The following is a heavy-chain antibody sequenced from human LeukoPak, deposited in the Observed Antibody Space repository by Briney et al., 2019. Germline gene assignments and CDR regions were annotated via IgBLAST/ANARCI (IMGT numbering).Heavy chain of an antibody. Sequence: PGVSLRLSCAASGFTFTNYPMIWVRQAPGRGLTWVSGISGSGGSTYYADSVKGRFTISRDNPRSTLYLQMSSLRAEDTAVYYCARKLSGYAPFDCWGQGTLVTVSS. CDR2: ISGSGGST. CDR1: GFTFTNYP. J-gene: IGHJ4*02. CDR3: ARKLSGYAPFDC. D-gene: IGHD5-12*01. V-gene: IGHV3-23*01.